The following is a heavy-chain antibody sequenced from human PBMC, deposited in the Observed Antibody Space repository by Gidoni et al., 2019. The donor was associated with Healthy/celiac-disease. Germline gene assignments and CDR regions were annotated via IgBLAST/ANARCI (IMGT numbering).Heavy chain of an antibody. CDR2: IYYSGST. Sequence: QVQLQESGPGLVKPSQTLSLTCTVSGGSISSGDYNWSWIRQPPGKGLEWIGYIYYSGSTYYNPSLKSRVTISVDTSKNQFSLKLSSVTAADTAVYYCARSIVPAAMHSAFDIWGQGTMVTVSS. D-gene: IGHD2-2*01. CDR1: GGSISSGDYN. J-gene: IGHJ3*02. V-gene: IGHV4-30-4*01. CDR3: ARSIVPAAMHSAFDI.